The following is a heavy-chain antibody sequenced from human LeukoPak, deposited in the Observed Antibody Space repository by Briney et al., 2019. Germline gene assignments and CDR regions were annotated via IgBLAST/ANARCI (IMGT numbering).Heavy chain of an antibody. CDR1: KFTFSIYG. D-gene: IGHD5-18*01. CDR3: ARDRAWGSYGPDY. CDR2: VWYDGSNK. J-gene: IGHJ4*02. Sequence: GGALRLSCAASKFTFSIYGMPWVRQAPGKGLEWVAVVWYDGSNKYYADSVKGRLTISRDNSKNTLYLQMNSLRAEDTAVYYCARDRAWGSYGPDYWGQGTLVTVSS. V-gene: IGHV3-33*08.